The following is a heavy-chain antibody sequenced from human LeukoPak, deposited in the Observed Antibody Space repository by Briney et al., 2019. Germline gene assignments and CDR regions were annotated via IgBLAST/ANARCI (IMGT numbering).Heavy chain of an antibody. Sequence: GGSLRLSCAASGFTFSSYAMNWVRQAPGKGLEWVSAISGSGGSTYYADSVKGRFTISRDNSKNTLYLQMNSLRAEDTAVYYCAKSYGSGSYFIYYYGMDVWGQGTTVTVSS. J-gene: IGHJ6*02. CDR2: ISGSGGST. V-gene: IGHV3-23*01. CDR3: AKSYGSGSYFIYYYGMDV. CDR1: GFTFSSYA. D-gene: IGHD3-10*01.